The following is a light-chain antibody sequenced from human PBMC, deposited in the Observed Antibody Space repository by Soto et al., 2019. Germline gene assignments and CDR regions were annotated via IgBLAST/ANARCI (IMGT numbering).Light chain of an antibody. J-gene: IGKJ1*01. CDR3: MQALQTPWT. CDR1: QSLLHSDGYNY. V-gene: IGKV2-28*01. Sequence: DIVMTQSPLSLPVTPGEPASIPCRSSQSLLHSDGYNYLDWYLQKPGQSPQLLICLGSNRASGVPDRFSGSGSGTDFTLTISRVEAEDFGVYYCMQALQTPWTFGQGTKVDIK. CDR2: LGS.